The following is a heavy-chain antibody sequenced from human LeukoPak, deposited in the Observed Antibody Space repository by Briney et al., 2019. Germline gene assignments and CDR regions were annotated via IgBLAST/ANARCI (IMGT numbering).Heavy chain of an antibody. Sequence: GGSLRLSCAASGSYWMHWVRQAPGKGLVWVSHINSDGSWTTYADSVKGRFTISRDDAKNTVYLQMNSLTAEDTAVYYCIASTITTRDFWGQGTLVTVSS. CDR2: INSDGSWT. V-gene: IGHV3-74*01. CDR3: IASTITTRDF. CDR1: GSYW. D-gene: IGHD5/OR15-5a*01. J-gene: IGHJ4*02.